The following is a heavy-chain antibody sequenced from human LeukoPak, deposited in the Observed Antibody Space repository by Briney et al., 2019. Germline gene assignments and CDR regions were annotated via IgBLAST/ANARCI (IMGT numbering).Heavy chain of an antibody. CDR1: GDSISSSTYSTTYY. Sequence: SETLSLTCTVSGDSISSSTYSTTYYWGWIRQPPGKGLEWIGSITYSGTTHYNASLKSRVTISVDTSKNQFSLRLSSVTAAHTAVYFCARHGGRYNWSPSDWGQGTLVTASS. D-gene: IGHD1-20*01. V-gene: IGHV4-39*01. CDR2: ITYSGTT. J-gene: IGHJ4*02. CDR3: ARHGGRYNWSPSD.